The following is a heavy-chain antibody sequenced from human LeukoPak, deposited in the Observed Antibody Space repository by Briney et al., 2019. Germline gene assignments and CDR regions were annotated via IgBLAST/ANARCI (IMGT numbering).Heavy chain of an antibody. CDR2: ISSNGDNT. V-gene: IGHV3-64D*06. CDR1: GFTFSTYV. J-gene: IGHJ4*02. Sequence: PGGSLRLSCSVSGFTFSTYVMHWVRQAPGKGLEYVSAISSNGDNTYYADSVKGRFTISRDNPKNTPYLQMSSLRADDTAVYYCVRGTGYWGQGTLVTVSS. CDR3: VRGTGY.